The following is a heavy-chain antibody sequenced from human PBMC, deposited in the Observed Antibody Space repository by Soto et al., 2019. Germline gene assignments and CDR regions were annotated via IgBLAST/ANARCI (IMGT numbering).Heavy chain of an antibody. J-gene: IGHJ6*02. Sequence: SETLSLTCAVSGGSISSSNWWSWVRQPPGKGLEWIGEIYHSGSTNYNPSLKSRVTISVDKSKNQFSLKLSSVTAADTAVYYCARDLSQYYYGSGSYYNPYYYYGMDVWGQGTTVT. CDR3: ARDLSQYYYGSGSYYNPYYYYGMDV. CDR2: IYHSGST. D-gene: IGHD3-10*01. CDR1: GGSISSSNW. V-gene: IGHV4-4*02.